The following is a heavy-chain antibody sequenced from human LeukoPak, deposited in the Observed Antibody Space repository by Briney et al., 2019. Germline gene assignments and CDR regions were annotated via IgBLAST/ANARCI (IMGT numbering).Heavy chain of an antibody. CDR2: IYYSGST. CDR1: GGSISSGGYY. J-gene: IGHJ5*02. Sequence: SETLSLTCTVSGGSISSGGYYWSWIRQHPGKGLEWIGYIYYSGSTYYNPSLKSRVTISVDTSKNQFSLKLSSVTAADTAVYYCASHSSGWYVNWFDPWGQGTLVTVSS. CDR3: ASHSSGWYVNWFDP. D-gene: IGHD6-19*01. V-gene: IGHV4-31*03.